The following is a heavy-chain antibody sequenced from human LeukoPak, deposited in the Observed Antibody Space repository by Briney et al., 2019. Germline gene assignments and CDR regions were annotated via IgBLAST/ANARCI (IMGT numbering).Heavy chain of an antibody. CDR1: GFPFSSYA. CDR2: ISDSGGST. Sequence: GGSLRLSCSASGFPFSSYAMHWVRQAPGKGLEYVSAISDSGGSTYYAHSVKGRFTISRDNFKNTLYLQMSSLRAEDTAVYFCVRGYSFGPYGMDVWGQGTTVTVSS. V-gene: IGHV3-64D*09. D-gene: IGHD2-15*01. CDR3: VRGYSFGPYGMDV. J-gene: IGHJ6*02.